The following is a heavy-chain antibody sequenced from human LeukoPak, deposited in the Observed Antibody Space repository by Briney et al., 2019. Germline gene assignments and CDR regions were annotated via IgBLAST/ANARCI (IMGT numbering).Heavy chain of an antibody. J-gene: IGHJ4*02. Sequence: SETLSLTCTVSGGSISSSSYSWGWIRQPPGKGLEWIGSIYYSGSTYYNPSLKSRVTISVDTSKNQFSLKLSSVTAADTAVNYCAGSYSSGPYGWGQGTLVTVSS. CDR2: IYYSGST. D-gene: IGHD6-19*01. CDR3: AGSYSSGPYG. CDR1: GGSISSSSYS. V-gene: IGHV4-39*01.